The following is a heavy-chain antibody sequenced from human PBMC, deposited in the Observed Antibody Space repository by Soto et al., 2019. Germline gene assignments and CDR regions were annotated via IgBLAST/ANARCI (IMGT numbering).Heavy chain of an antibody. V-gene: IGHV3-23*01. CDR1: GFTFQNYA. D-gene: IGHD6-6*01. J-gene: IGHJ4*02. Sequence: EVQLLESGGDLVQPGGSLRVSCAASGFTFQNYAMSWFRQAPGQGLEWVSSISNGGETTYYADSVKGRFTISRDNSKSTLYLQMSSLRAEDTALYYCAKALGTYSSSGLDDCWGQGTLVTVSS. CDR2: ISNGGETT. CDR3: AKALGTYSSSGLDDC.